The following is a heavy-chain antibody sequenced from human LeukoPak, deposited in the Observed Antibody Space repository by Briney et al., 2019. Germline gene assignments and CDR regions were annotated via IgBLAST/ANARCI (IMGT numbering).Heavy chain of an antibody. CDR2: ISRSGGSA. CDR1: GFTYSSYA. J-gene: IGHJ4*02. D-gene: IGHD1-14*01. Sequence: GGSLRLSCAASGFTYSSYAMNWVRQAPGKGLEWVSLISRSGGSAYYADSVKGRFTVSRDNSKSTLYLQMNSPRAEDTAVYYWAKSNRKYYFDSWGQETLATVSS. CDR3: AKSNRKYYFDS. V-gene: IGHV3-23*01.